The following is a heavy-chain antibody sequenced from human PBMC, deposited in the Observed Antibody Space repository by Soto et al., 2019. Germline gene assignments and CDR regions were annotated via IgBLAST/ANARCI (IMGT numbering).Heavy chain of an antibody. J-gene: IGHJ6*02. V-gene: IGHV1-3*01. Sequence: ASVKVSCKASGYTFTSYAMHWVRQAPGQRLEWMGWINAGNGNTKYSQKFQGRVTITRDTSASTAYMELSSLRSEDTAVYYCARVFTNCGVVTGNSVWGQGTTVTVSS. D-gene: IGHD3-3*01. CDR2: INAGNGNT. CDR3: ARVFTNCGVVTGNSV. CDR1: GYTFTSYA.